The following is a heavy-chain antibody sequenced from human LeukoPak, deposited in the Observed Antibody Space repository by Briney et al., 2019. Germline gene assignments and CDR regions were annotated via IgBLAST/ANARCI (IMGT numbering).Heavy chain of an antibody. CDR1: GFTFSSYS. Sequence: GGSLRLSCAASGFTFSSYSMNWVRQAPGKGLEWVSSISSSSHYIYYVDSVKGRFTISRDNAKNSLFLQINGLTAEDTAVYYCARAPRYSGSYYDAFDIWGQGAMVTVSS. V-gene: IGHV3-21*01. CDR3: ARAPRYSGSYYDAFDI. CDR2: ISSSSHYI. D-gene: IGHD1-26*01. J-gene: IGHJ3*02.